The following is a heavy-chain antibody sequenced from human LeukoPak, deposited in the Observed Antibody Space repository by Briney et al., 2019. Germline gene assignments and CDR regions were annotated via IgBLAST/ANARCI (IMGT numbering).Heavy chain of an antibody. CDR3: ARMPPPRDYYYYMDV. V-gene: IGHV3-21*01. CDR2: ISSSSSYI. J-gene: IGHJ6*03. CDR1: GFTFSSYS. Sequence: PGGSLRLSYAASGFTFSSYSMNWVRQGPGKGLEWVSSISSSSSYIYYADSVKGRFTISRDNAKNSLYLQMNSLRAEDTAVYYCARMPPPRDYYYYMDVWGKGTTVTVSS. D-gene: IGHD2-2*01.